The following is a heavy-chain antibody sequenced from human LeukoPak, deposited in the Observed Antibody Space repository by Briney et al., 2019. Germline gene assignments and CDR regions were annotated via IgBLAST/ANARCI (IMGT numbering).Heavy chain of an antibody. CDR2: MNPNSGNT. CDR1: GYTFTSYD. D-gene: IGHD3-10*01. CDR3: ARGWMYYYGSGTYYSSASPLDY. J-gene: IGHJ4*02. V-gene: IGHV1-8*01. Sequence: ASVKVSCKASGYTFTSYDINWVRQATGQGLEWMGWMNPNSGNTGYAQKFQGRVTMTRNTSISTAYMELSSLRSEDTAVYYCARGWMYYYGSGTYYSSASPLDYWGQGALVTVSS.